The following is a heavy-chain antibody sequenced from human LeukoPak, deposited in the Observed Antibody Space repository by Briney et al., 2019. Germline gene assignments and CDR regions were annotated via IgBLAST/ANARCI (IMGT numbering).Heavy chain of an antibody. CDR1: GGTFSNFA. V-gene: IGHV1-69*04. D-gene: IGHD4-17*01. CDR2: IIPILDLV. CDR3: ARFDDYAAPGPDH. J-gene: IGHJ4*02. Sequence: GASVKVSCKVSGGTFSNFAISWVRQAPRLGLEWMGRIIPILDLVNNAEKFQGRVTITADKSTSTAYMELSSLRSEDTAVYYCARFDDYAAPGPDHWGQGTLVTVSS.